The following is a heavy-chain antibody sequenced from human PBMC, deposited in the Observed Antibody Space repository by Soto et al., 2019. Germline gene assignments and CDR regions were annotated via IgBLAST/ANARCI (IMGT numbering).Heavy chain of an antibody. V-gene: IGHV3-21*01. D-gene: IGHD2-2*01. CDR3: AREKCSSTSCNHGMDV. J-gene: IGHJ6*02. Sequence: PXGSLIPSVVACALSFNNFHMPLVRQAPGKGLQWLASITTTSTYKYYADSVKGRFSISRDNAKNSLYLELTNLRSEDTAVYYCAREKCSSTSCNHGMDVWGLGTKVTVYS. CDR1: ALSFNNFH. CDR2: ITTTSTYK.